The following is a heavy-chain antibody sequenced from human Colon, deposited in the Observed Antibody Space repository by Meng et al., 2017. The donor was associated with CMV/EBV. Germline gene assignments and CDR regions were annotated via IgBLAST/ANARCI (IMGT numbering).Heavy chain of an antibody. V-gene: IGHV1-18*01. CDR1: GYTFTNFG. CDR3: ARELARGSY. Sequence: VQLVNFGAEVKKPGASVKVSCKTSGYTFTNFGISWVRQAPGQGLEWMAYISPYNGDTNYAQRFQGRVALTTDTSTSTVYMELGSLTSDDTAMYYCARELARGSYWGQGTLVTVST. CDR2: ISPYNGDT. J-gene: IGHJ4*02.